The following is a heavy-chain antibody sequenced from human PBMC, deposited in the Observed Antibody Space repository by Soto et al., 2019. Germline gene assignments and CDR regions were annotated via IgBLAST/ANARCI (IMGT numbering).Heavy chain of an antibody. V-gene: IGHV3-30*18. CDR1: RFTFSNYD. Sequence: QVQLVESGGGVVQPGRSLRLSCAASRFTFSNYDMHWVRQAPGKGLEWVAVISDDGRNKYYADSVKGRFTISRDNSKNTLYLQMNSLRAEDTAVYYCAKDQSQRGGFAYWGQGTLVTVSS. J-gene: IGHJ4*02. D-gene: IGHD3-16*01. CDR2: ISDDGRNK. CDR3: AKDQSQRGGFAY.